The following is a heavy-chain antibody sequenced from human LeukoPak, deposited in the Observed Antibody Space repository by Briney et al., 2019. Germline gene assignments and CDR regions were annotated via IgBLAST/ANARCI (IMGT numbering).Heavy chain of an antibody. Sequence: PSETLSLTCAVYGGSLSGYYWSWIRQPPGKGLEWIGETSHSENTNYDPSLKSRVIISVDTSKNQFSLKLSSVTAADTAVYFCARTNPQLWYGGYYYYMDVWGKGTPVTVSS. D-gene: IGHD3-10*01. CDR1: GGSLSGYY. V-gene: IGHV4-34*01. CDR3: ARTNPQLWYGGYYYYMDV. CDR2: TSHSENT. J-gene: IGHJ6*03.